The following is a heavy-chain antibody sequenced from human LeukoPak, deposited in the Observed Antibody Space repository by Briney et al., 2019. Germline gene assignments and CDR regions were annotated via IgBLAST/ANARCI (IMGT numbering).Heavy chain of an antibody. D-gene: IGHD3-22*01. V-gene: IGHV1-24*01. CDR3: ARGFYYDSSGSYYFDY. J-gene: IGHJ4*02. CDR1: GYTLTELS. Sequence: ASVKVSCKVSGYTLTELSMHWVRQAPGKGLEWMGGFDPEDGETIYAQKFQGRVTMTEDTSTDTAYMELSSLRSEDTAVYYCARGFYYDSSGSYYFDYWGQGTLVTVPS. CDR2: FDPEDGET.